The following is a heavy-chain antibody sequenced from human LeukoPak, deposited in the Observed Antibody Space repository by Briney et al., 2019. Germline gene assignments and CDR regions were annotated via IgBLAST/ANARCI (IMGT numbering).Heavy chain of an antibody. CDR3: AKVLGGLWPGIDY. CDR2: INSDGSST. Sequence: GGSLRHSCIASGFTSSIHSMRWGRQAPGKGPVWVSRINSDGSSTRYADSVTGRFTISRDNAKNTVYLQMNSLRAEDTAVYYCAKVLGGLWPGIDYWGQGTVVTVSS. CDR1: GFTSSIHS. D-gene: IGHD2-15*01. J-gene: IGHJ4*02. V-gene: IGHV3-74*01.